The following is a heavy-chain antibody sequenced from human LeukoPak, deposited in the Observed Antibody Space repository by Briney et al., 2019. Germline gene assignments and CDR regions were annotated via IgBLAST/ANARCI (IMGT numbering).Heavy chain of an antibody. CDR3: AREGKHSSSQGHFPRYYYYYYMDV. CDR2: IYYSGST. D-gene: IGHD6-13*01. Sequence: SETLSLTCTVSGGSISSSRYYWSWIRQPPGKGLEWIGSIYYSGSTYYNPSLKSRVTISVDTSKNQFSLKLSSVTAADTAVYYCAREGKHSSSQGHFPRYYYYYYMDVWGKGTTVTISS. V-gene: IGHV4-39*07. J-gene: IGHJ6*03. CDR1: GGSISSSRYY.